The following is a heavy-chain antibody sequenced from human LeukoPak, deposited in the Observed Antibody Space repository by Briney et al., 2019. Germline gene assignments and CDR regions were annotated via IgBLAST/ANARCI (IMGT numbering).Heavy chain of an antibody. CDR1: GFTFSSYA. D-gene: IGHD1-26*01. J-gene: IGHJ6*03. V-gene: IGHV3-21*01. Sequence: PGGSLRLSCAASGFTFSSYAMHWVRQAPGKGLEWVSSISSSSSYIYYADSVKGRFTITRDNAKNSLYLQMNSLRAEDTAVYYCARGWGGTLWELPTGGYYYMDVWGKGTTVTVSS. CDR2: ISSSSSYI. CDR3: ARGWGGTLWELPTGGYYYMDV.